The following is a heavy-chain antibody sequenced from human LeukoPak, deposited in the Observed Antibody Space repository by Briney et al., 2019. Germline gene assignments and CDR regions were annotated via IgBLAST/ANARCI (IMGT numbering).Heavy chain of an antibody. J-gene: IGHJ4*02. Sequence: ASVKVSCKASGYTFTGYHMHWVRQAPGQGLEWMGWINPNSDGTNYAHKFQGRVTMTRDTSINTAYMELNNLRSDDTAVYYCARELGIAAAGPLDYWGQGTLVTVSS. CDR2: INPNSDGT. CDR3: ARELGIAAAGPLDY. D-gene: IGHD6-13*01. CDR1: GYTFTGYH. V-gene: IGHV1-2*02.